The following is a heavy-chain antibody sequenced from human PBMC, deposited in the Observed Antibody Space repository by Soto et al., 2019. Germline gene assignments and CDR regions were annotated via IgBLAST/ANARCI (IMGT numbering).Heavy chain of an antibody. Sequence: ASVKVSCKVSGYTLTELSMHWVRQAPGKGLEWMGGFDPEDGETIYAQKFQGRVTMTEDTSTDTAYMELSSLRSEDTAVYYCATGLILDCSGGSCYEARDYWGQGTLVTSPQ. D-gene: IGHD2-15*01. CDR2: FDPEDGET. J-gene: IGHJ4*02. CDR3: ATGLILDCSGGSCYEARDY. CDR1: GYTLTELS. V-gene: IGHV1-24*01.